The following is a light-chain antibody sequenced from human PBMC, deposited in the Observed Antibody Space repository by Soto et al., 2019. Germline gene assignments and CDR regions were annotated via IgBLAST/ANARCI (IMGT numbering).Light chain of an antibody. V-gene: IGKV1-8*01. J-gene: IGKJ4*01. CDR1: QSIGTY. Sequence: AIRMTQSPSSFSASTGDRVTITCRASQSIGTYLAWYQQIPGRAPKLLIFAASTLQRGVPSRFSGSGSGTDFTLTISCLQSEDFATYYCQQYYIYPPTFGGGTKVVIK. CDR2: AAS. CDR3: QQYYIYPPT.